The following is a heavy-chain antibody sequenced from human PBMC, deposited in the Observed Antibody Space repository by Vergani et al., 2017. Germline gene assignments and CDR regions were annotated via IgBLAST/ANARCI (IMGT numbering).Heavy chain of an antibody. V-gene: IGHV1-2*06. J-gene: IGHJ3*02. D-gene: IGHD3-22*01. CDR3: ARSYYFDTSARGDAFDI. CDR2: FNPNSGGT. CDR1: GYTFTGYF. Sequence: QVQLVQSGAEVRKPGASVKVSCKASGYTFTGYFLHWVRQAPGQGLEWMGRFNPNSGGTNYAQKFQGRVTMTRDTSISTAYLDLSRLNSDDTAVYYCARSYYFDTSARGDAFDIWGQGTMVPVSS.